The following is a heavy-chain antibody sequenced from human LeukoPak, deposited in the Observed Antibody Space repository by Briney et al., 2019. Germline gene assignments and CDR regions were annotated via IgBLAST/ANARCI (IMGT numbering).Heavy chain of an antibody. CDR3: ARIRPLVRGYYLVDYFDY. D-gene: IGHD3-3*01. Sequence: SETLSLTCTVSGGSISSSSYYWGWIRQPPGKGLEWIGSIYYSGSTYYNPSLKSRVTISVDTSKNQFSLKLSSVTAADTAVYYCARIRPLVRGYYLVDYFDYWGQGTLVTVSS. J-gene: IGHJ4*02. CDR2: IYYSGST. CDR1: GGSISSSSYY. V-gene: IGHV4-39*01.